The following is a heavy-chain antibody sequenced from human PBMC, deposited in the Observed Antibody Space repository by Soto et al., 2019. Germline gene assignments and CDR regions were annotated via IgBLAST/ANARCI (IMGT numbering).Heavy chain of an antibody. D-gene: IGHD3-10*01. V-gene: IGHV3-23*01. J-gene: IGHJ6*02. CDR3: AKSRGRGGYYYYGMDV. Sequence: GGSLRLSCAASGFTFSNYAINWVRQAPGKGLEWVSAISNSGGSTYYADSVKGRFTISRDNSKNTLYLQMNSLRAEDTAVYYCAKSRGRGGYYYYGMDVWGQGTTVTVSS. CDR2: ISNSGGST. CDR1: GFTFSNYA.